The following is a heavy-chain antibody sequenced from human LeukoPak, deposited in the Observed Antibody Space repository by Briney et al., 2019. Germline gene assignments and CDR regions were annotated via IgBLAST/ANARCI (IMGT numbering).Heavy chain of an antibody. D-gene: IGHD6-13*01. CDR3: AKDIGSSWYNPRYGMDV. CDR1: GFTFDDYA. V-gene: IGHV3-9*01. CDR2: ISWNSGSI. J-gene: IGHJ6*02. Sequence: GGSLRLSCAASGFTFDDYAMHWVRQAPGKGLEWVSGISWNSGSIGYADSVKGRFTISRDNAKNSLYLQMNSLRAEDTALYYCAKDIGSSWYNPRYGMDVWGQGTTVTVSS.